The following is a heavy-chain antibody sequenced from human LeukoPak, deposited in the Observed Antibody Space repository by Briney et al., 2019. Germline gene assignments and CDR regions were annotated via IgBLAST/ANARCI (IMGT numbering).Heavy chain of an antibody. CDR1: GASVSDGSYY. V-gene: IGHV4-61*03. J-gene: IGHJ4*02. D-gene: IGHD1-1*01. Sequence: SETLSLTCSVSGASVSDGSYYWSWIRHPPGKGLEWIGFLYYSGRTNYSPSLSGRVSTSIDTSKNHFSLNLTSVTAADTAVYYCARGLSTGREDYFDFWGQGTLVSVSS. CDR3: ARGLSTGREDYFDF. CDR2: LYYSGRT.